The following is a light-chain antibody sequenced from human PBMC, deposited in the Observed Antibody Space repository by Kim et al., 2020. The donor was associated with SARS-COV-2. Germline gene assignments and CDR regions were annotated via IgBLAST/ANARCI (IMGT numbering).Light chain of an antibody. J-gene: IGLJ1*01. CDR1: KLGDKY. V-gene: IGLV3-1*01. CDR2: QDS. CDR3: QAWDSSTGGV. Sequence: VSPGQTASITCSGDKLGDKYACWYQQKPGQSPVLVIYQDSKRLSGIPERFSGSNSGNTATLTISGTQAMDEADYYCQAWDSSTGGVFGTGTKVTVL.